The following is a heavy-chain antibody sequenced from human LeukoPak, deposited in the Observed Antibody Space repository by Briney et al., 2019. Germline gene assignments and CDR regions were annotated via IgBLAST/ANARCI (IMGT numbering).Heavy chain of an antibody. V-gene: IGHV4-34*01. CDR1: GGSFSGYY. CDR3: ARGIAAAGIRGWFDP. CDR2: INHSGST. Sequence: PSETLSLTCAVYGGSFSGYYWSWIRQPPGKGLEWIGEINHSGSTNYNPSLKSRVTISVDTSKNQFSLKLSSVTAADTAVYYCARGIAAAGIRGWFDPWGQGTLVTVSS. J-gene: IGHJ5*02. D-gene: IGHD6-13*01.